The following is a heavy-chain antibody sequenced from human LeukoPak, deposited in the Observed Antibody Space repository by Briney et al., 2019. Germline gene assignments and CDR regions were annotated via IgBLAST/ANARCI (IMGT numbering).Heavy chain of an antibody. V-gene: IGHV3-23*01. D-gene: IGHD5-24*01. CDR3: AKSGYNRFDY. CDR1: GFTFSNSA. Sequence: GGSLRLSCAASGFTFSNSAMSWVRQAPGKGLEWVSSISGSGSGGSTYYADSVKGRFTISRDNSKNTLYLQMNSLRAEDTAVYYCAKSGYNRFDYWGQGTLVTVSS. CDR2: ISGSGSGGST. J-gene: IGHJ4*02.